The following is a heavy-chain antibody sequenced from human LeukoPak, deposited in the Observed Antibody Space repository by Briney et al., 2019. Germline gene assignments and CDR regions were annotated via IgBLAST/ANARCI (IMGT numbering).Heavy chain of an antibody. V-gene: IGHV3-33*08. D-gene: IGHD3-9*01. CDR3: AREYDILTGSSRGGAFDI. CDR1: GFTFSSYG. J-gene: IGHJ3*02. Sequence: PGRSLRLSCAASGFTFSSYGMHWVRQAPGKGLEWVAVIWYGGSNKYYADSVKGRFTISRDNSKNTLYLQMNSLRAEDTAVYYCAREYDILTGSSRGGAFDIWGQGTMVTVSS. CDR2: IWYGGSNK.